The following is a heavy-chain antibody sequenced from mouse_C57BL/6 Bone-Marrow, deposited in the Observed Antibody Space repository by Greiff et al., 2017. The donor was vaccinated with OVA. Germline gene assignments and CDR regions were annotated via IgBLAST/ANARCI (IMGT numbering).Heavy chain of an antibody. D-gene: IGHD4-1*01. Sequence: QVHVKQPGAELVKPGASVKMSCKASGYTFTSYWITWVKQRPGQGLEWIGDIYPGSGSTNYNEKFKSKATLTVDTSSSTAYMQLSSLTSEDSAVYYCARENWEEKDYFDYWGQGTTLTVSS. CDR2: IYPGSGST. V-gene: IGHV1-55*01. J-gene: IGHJ2*01. CDR3: ARENWEEKDYFDY. CDR1: GYTFTSYW.